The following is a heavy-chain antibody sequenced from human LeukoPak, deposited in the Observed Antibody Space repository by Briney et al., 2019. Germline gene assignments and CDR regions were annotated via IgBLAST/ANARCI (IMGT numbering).Heavy chain of an antibody. Sequence: GGSLRLSCAASGFTFSSYSMNWVRQTPGKGLEWVANIKQDGSEKYYVDSVKGRFTISRDNAKNSLYLQMNSLRAEDTAVYYCAPPDEVEVHWGQGTLVTVSS. J-gene: IGHJ4*02. CDR2: IKQDGSEK. V-gene: IGHV3-7*01. CDR3: APPDEVEVH. CDR1: GFTFSSYS.